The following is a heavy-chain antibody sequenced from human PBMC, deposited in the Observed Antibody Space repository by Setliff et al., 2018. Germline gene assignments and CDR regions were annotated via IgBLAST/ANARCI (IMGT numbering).Heavy chain of an antibody. D-gene: IGHD2-2*01. V-gene: IGHV4-61*02. CDR1: GASISSGSYY. J-gene: IGHJ3*02. Sequence: PSETLSLTCTVSGASISSGSYYWSWIRQPAGKGLEWLGRIYTSGTTNYSPSFKSRVTISADTSKNQISLKLSSVTAADTAVYYCARGRMRGSCSGPSCTYDPFDIWGQGTPVTVSS. CDR2: IYTSGTT. CDR3: ARGRMRGSCSGPSCTYDPFDI.